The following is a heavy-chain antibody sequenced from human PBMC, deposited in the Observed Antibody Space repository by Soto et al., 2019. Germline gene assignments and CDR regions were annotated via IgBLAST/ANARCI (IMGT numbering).Heavy chain of an antibody. D-gene: IGHD3-10*01. V-gene: IGHV4-30-4*01. CDR3: VRVGLGGWGSYYISYYYSKDV. Sequence: SETLSLTCTVSGGSISSGDYYWSWIRQPPGKGLEWIGYIYYSGSTYYNPSLKSRVTISVDTSKNQFSLKLRSVPAADPAVSYCVRVGLGGWGSYYISYYYSKDVWGQRTKGTVAS. CDR2: IYYSGST. J-gene: IGHJ6*02. CDR1: GGSISSGDYY.